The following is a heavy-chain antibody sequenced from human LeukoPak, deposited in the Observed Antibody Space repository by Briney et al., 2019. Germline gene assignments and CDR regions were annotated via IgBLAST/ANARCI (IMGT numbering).Heavy chain of an antibody. CDR1: GFNFRDYG. Sequence: GSLRLSCVASGFNFRDYGIHWVRQAPGKGLEWVAAMSYDESFDYYGESERGRFIISRDNSMNTVYLQMNSLRVADTAIYFCAKERQRGISYGGGPFDSWGQGILVTVSS. CDR3: AKERQRGISYGGGPFDS. CDR2: MSYDESFD. V-gene: IGHV3-30*18. D-gene: IGHD3-16*01. J-gene: IGHJ4*02.